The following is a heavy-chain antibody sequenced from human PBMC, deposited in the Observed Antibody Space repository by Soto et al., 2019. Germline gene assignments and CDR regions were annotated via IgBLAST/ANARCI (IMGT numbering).Heavy chain of an antibody. D-gene: IGHD3-10*01. CDR1: GGSLSSYY. CDR3: ARVWGGAFDI. Sequence: PSETLSLTCTVSGGSLSSYYWSCIRQPPGKGLEWIGYIYYSGSTNYNPSLKSRVTISVDTSKNQFSLKLSSVTAADTAVYYCARVWGGAFDIWGQGTMVTVSS. V-gene: IGHV4-59*01. J-gene: IGHJ3*02. CDR2: IYYSGST.